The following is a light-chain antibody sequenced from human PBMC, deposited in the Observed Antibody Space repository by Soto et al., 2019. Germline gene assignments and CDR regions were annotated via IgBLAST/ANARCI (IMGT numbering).Light chain of an antibody. J-gene: IGKJ4*01. Sequence: AMTQSPATVSVSPGEGVTLYCRASQSVGRNLAWYQQKPGQPPRLLILNASARATGVPSRFSGSGSGTEFTLTISGLQSEDFAVYSCQQYNDWAPLTFGGGTRV. CDR3: QQYNDWAPLT. CDR1: QSVGRN. CDR2: NAS. V-gene: IGKV3-15*01.